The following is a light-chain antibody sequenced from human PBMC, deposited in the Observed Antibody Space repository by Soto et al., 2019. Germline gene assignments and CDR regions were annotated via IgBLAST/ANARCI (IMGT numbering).Light chain of an antibody. V-gene: IGKV1-6*01. CDR2: AES. CDR1: QGIRNA. Sequence: AIQMTQSPSSLSASVGDRVTITLRASQGIRNALDWVQQKPGKAPKLLIYAESNLQSGIPARFSGSGSCTDFTLTISSLQPEVFITYYCMQKYFYPFTFGPGTKVDIK. J-gene: IGKJ3*01. CDR3: MQKYFYPFT.